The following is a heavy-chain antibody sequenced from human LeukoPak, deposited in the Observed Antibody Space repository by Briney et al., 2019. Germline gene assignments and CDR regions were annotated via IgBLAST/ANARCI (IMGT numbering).Heavy chain of an antibody. V-gene: IGHV4-34*01. CDR3: ARHDYGDYQPFDY. D-gene: IGHD4-17*01. CDR2: INHSGNT. Sequence: PSETLSLTCAVYGGSFSGYYWNWIRQPPGKGLEWIGEINHSGNTNYNPSLKSRVTISLDTSKNQFSLKLTSVTAADTAVYYCARHDYGDYQPFDYWGQGTLVTVSS. J-gene: IGHJ4*02. CDR1: GGSFSGYY.